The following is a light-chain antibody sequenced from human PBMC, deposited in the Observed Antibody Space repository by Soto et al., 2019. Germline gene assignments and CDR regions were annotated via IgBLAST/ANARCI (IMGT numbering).Light chain of an antibody. Sequence: QSVLTQPASVSGSPGQSITISCTGTSSDVGGYNYVSWYQQHPGKAPKLMIYEVSYRPSGVSNRFSGSKSGNTASLTISGLHAEDEAGYYCSSLTSTNTLAFGGGTKLTVL. CDR1: SSDVGGYNY. J-gene: IGLJ2*01. CDR3: SSLTSTNTLA. CDR2: EVS. V-gene: IGLV2-14*01.